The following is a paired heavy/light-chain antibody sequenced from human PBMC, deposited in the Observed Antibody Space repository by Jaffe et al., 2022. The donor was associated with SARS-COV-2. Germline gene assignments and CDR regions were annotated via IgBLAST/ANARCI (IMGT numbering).Heavy chain of an antibody. J-gene: IGHJ4*02. D-gene: IGHD3-10*01. CDR1: GFTFSNAW. CDR3: TTYHVVLWFGELSRSDY. V-gene: IGHV3-15*01. CDR2: VKSKTDGGTT. Sequence: EVQLVESGGGLVKPGGSLRLSCAASGFTFSNAWMSWVRQAPGKGLEWVGHVKSKTDGGTTDYAAPVKGRFTISRDDSKNTLYLQMNSLKTEDTAVYYCTTYHVVLWFGELSRSDYWGQGTLVTVSS.
Light chain of an antibody. Sequence: EIVLTQSPATLSLSPGERATLSCRASQSVSSYLAWYQQKPGQAPRLLIYDASNRATGIPARFSGSGSGTDFTLTISSLEPEDFAVYYCQQRSNWPPYTFGPGTKVDIK. CDR3: QQRSNWPPYT. J-gene: IGKJ3*01. CDR2: DAS. V-gene: IGKV3-11*01. CDR1: QSVSSY.